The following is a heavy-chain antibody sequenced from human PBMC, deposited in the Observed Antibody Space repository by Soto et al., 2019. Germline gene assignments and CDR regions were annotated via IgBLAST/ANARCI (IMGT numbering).Heavy chain of an antibody. CDR3: TKAGECDEAFDI. V-gene: IGHV3-15*01. CDR2: IKSKTDGGTT. CDR1: GFTFSNAW. Sequence: GGSLRLSCAASGFTFSNAWMSWVRQAPGKGLEWVGRIKSKTDGGTTDYDAPVKGRFTISRDDSKYTLYLQMNRLKTEDTAVYYCTKAGECDEAFDIWGQGTMVTVSS. J-gene: IGHJ3*02. D-gene: IGHD3-10*01.